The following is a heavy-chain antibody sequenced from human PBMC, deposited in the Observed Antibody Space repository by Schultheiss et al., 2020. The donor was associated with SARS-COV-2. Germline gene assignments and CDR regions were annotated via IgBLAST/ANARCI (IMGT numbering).Heavy chain of an antibody. Sequence: GGSLRLSCAASGFTFRTYAMHWVRQAPGKGLEWVAVISYDGSNKYYADSVKGRFTISRDNSKNTLYLQMGSLRAEDMAVYYCARGAVVPRGYWGQGTLVTVSS. V-gene: IGHV3-30*14. CDR3: ARGAVVPRGY. J-gene: IGHJ4*02. CDR1: GFTFRTYA. CDR2: ISYDGSNK. D-gene: IGHD2-15*01.